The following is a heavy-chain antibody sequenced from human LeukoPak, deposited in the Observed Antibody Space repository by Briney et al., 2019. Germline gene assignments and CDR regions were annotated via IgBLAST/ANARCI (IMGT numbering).Heavy chain of an antibody. D-gene: IGHD3-16*01. J-gene: IGHJ6*03. CDR1: GFTLSNYG. CDR3: ALLGRGQYYYMDV. CDR2: IRFDEDNN. V-gene: IGHV3-30*02. Sequence: GGSLRLPCAASGFTLSNYGMHWVRQASGKGVEWVAFIRFDEDNNYYVDSVKGRFTISRDNSKNTLYLQMNSLRAEDTAVYYCALLGRGQYYYMDVWGKGTTVTVSS.